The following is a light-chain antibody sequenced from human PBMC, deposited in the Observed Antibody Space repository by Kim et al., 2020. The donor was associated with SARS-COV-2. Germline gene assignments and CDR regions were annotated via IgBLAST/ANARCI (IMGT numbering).Light chain of an antibody. CDR2: DAS. CDR3: QQRSNWPS. Sequence: SLYPGERATLSCRSRQSVSSYLAWYQQKPGQAPRLLIYDASNRATCIPARFSGSGSGTDFTLTISSLEPEDFAVYYCQQRSNWPSFGQGTRLEIK. V-gene: IGKV3-11*01. J-gene: IGKJ5*01. CDR1: QSVSSY.